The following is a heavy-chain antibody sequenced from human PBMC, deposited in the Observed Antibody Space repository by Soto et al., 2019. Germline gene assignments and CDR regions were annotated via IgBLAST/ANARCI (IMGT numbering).Heavy chain of an antibody. Sequence: GGSLRLSCVASGFVFKNYEMNWVRQAPGKGLEWISYISNSGNTIYVADSMRGRFTISRDNAKNSLFLQMNSLRADDTAVYYCARDIDNRDYYYGLDVWGQGTTVTVSS. V-gene: IGHV3-48*03. J-gene: IGHJ6*02. D-gene: IGHD1-20*01. CDR3: ARDIDNRDYYYGLDV. CDR2: ISNSGNTI. CDR1: GFVFKNYE.